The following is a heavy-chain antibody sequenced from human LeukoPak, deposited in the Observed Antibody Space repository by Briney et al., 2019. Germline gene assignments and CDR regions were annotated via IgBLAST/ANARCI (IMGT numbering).Heavy chain of an antibody. V-gene: IGHV3-23*01. CDR1: GFTFTSDA. D-gene: IGHD4-17*01. J-gene: IGHJ4*02. CDR2: TVSRGTT. CDR3: AKDHYGDYVEYFDY. Sequence: GGSLRLSCVASGFTFTSDAMNWVRQAPGKGLEWVSSTVSRGTTQYADSVKGRFTVSRDTSKNTLYLQMNSLRADDTAVYYCAKDHYGDYVEYFDYWGQGTLVTVSS.